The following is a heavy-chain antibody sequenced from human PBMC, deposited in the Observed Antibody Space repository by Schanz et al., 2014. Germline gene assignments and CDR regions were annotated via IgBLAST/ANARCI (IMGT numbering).Heavy chain of an antibody. V-gene: IGHV3-30*03. J-gene: IGHJ3*02. D-gene: IGHD3-16*01. Sequence: QVQLVESGGGVVQPGRSLRLSCAGSGFSFSGFGMHWVRQAPGKGLEWVAVISYDGRNKYYADSVKGRFTISRDNSKNTMYVEMNSLRADDTAVYYCARDPFGRLGDSGSAFDIWGQGTMVTVSS. CDR3: ARDPFGRLGDSGSAFDI. CDR1: GFSFSGFG. CDR2: ISYDGRNK.